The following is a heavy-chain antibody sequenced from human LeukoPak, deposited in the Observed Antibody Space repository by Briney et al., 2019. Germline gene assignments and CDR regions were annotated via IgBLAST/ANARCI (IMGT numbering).Heavy chain of an antibody. J-gene: IGHJ5*02. CDR1: GGTFSSYA. CDR2: IIPIFGTA. CDR3: ARGGDYYDTSGYYNWFDP. D-gene: IGHD3-22*01. Sequence: ASVKVSCKASGGTFSSYAISWVRQAPGQGLEWMGGIIPIFGTANYAQKFQGRVTITTDESTSTAYMELSSLRSEDMAVYYCARGGDYYDTSGYYNWFDPWGQGTLVTVSS. V-gene: IGHV1-69*05.